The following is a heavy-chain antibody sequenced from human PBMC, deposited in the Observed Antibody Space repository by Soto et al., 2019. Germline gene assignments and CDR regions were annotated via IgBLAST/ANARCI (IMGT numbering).Heavy chain of an antibody. J-gene: IGHJ6*02. CDR3: ARVSSSSAFGMDV. V-gene: IGHV4-4*02. D-gene: IGHD6-6*01. CDR1: GGSISTINW. Sequence: SETLSLTCAVSGGSISTINWWTWVRQPPGKGLDWIGEIYQTGSTSYNPSLESRVTISIDKSKNQFSLKLRSVTVADTAVYYCARVSSSSAFGMDVWGQGTTVTVSS. CDR2: IYQTGST.